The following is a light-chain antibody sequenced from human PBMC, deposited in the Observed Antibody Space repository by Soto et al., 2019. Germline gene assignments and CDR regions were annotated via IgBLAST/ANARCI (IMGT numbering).Light chain of an antibody. CDR3: SSAYYV. J-gene: IGLJ1*01. CDR1: SSDVDGYNY. V-gene: IGLV2-14*01. CDR2: DVS. Sequence: QSALTQPASVSGSPGQSITISCTGTSSDVDGYNYVSWYQQHPGKAPKLMIYDVSNRPSGVSNRFSGSKSGNTASLTISGLQAEDEADYYCSSAYYVFGTGTKVTVL.